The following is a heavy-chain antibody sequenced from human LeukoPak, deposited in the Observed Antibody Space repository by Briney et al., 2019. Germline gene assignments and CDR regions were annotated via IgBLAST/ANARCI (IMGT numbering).Heavy chain of an antibody. Sequence: GGSLRLSCAASGFTFSNAWMSWVRQAPGKGLEWVSAISGSGGSTYYADSVKGRFTISRDNSKNTLYLQMNSLRAEDTAVYYCAKLTGSMYSNFDYWGQGTLVTVSS. J-gene: IGHJ4*02. D-gene: IGHD4-11*01. V-gene: IGHV3-23*01. CDR2: ISGSGGST. CDR3: AKLTGSMYSNFDY. CDR1: GFTFSNAW.